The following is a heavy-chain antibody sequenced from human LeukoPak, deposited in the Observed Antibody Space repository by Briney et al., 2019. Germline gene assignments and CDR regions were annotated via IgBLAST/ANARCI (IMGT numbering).Heavy chain of an antibody. CDR2: ISSSSSYI. V-gene: IGHV3-21*01. CDR3: ARDRNDAFDI. J-gene: IGHJ3*02. Sequence: PGGSLRLSCAASGFTFSNYAMSWVRQAPGKGLEWVSSISSSSSYIYYADSVKGRFTISRDNAKNSLYLQMNSLRAEDTAVYYCARDRNDAFDIWGQGTMVTVSS. CDR1: GFTFSNYA.